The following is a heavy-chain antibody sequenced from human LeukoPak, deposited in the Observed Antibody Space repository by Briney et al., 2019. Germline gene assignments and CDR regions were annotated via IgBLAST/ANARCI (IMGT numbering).Heavy chain of an antibody. V-gene: IGHV4-34*01. D-gene: IGHD2-2*01. CDR2: INHSGST. J-gene: IGHJ4*02. Sequence: PSETLSLTCAVYGGSFSGYYWSWIRQPPGKGLEWIGEINHSGSTNYNPSLKSRVTISVDTSKNQFSLKLSSVTAADTAVYYCARTGYCSSTSCYHRKFDYWGQGTLVTVS. CDR3: ARTGYCSSTSCYHRKFDY. CDR1: GGSFSGYY.